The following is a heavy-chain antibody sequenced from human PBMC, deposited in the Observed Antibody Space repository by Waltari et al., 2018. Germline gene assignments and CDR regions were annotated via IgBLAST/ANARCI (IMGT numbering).Heavy chain of an antibody. J-gene: IGHJ4*02. CDR2: ISDNGRSA. D-gene: IGHD1-1*01. V-gene: IGHV3-23*01. CDR3: AKVLGTVPGDF. Sequence: EVQVLESGGGLVQPGGSLRLSCAASGFTFSSYAMSWVRQAPGKGLEWVSYISDNGRSAYYADSVRGRFTISRDSSKNTLYLQMNSLRAEDTAVYYCAKVLGTVPGDFWGQGTLVTVSS. CDR1: GFTFSSYA.